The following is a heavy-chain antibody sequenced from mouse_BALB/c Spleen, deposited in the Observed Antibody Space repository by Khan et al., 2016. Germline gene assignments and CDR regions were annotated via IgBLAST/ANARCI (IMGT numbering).Heavy chain of an antibody. V-gene: IGHV14-3*02. CDR3: ARFLLWLNYLDY. CDR1: GFNIKDTH. J-gene: IGHJ2*01. CDR2: IDPANGNT. Sequence: VQLQQSGAELAKPGASVKLSCTASGFNIKDTHMHWVKQRPEQGLEWIGRIDPANGNTKYDQKFQGKATITADTSSNTAYLQLSSLTSEDTAVYYCARFLLWLNYLDYWGQGTTLTVSS. D-gene: IGHD2-9*01.